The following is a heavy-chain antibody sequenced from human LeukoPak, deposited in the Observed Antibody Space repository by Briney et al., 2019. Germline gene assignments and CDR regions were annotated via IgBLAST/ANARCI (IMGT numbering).Heavy chain of an antibody. CDR3: ARGQYGGNSGSGY. D-gene: IGHD4-23*01. V-gene: IGHV3-74*01. J-gene: IGHJ4*02. CDR1: GFTFSSYW. CDR2: VNSDGSGA. Sequence: GGSLRLSCAASGFTFSSYWMHCVRQAPGKGLVWVSRVNSDGSGASYADSVKGRFTISRDNAKNTLYLQMNSLRAEDTAVYYCARGQYGGNSGSGYWGQGTLVTVSS.